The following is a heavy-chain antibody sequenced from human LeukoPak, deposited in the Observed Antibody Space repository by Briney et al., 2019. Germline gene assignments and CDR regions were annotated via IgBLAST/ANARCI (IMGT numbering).Heavy chain of an antibody. V-gene: IGHV4-59*01. CDR1: GGSISSYY. CDR3: ARDSRTKGYSGYDRYYYGMDV. D-gene: IGHD5-12*01. CDR2: IYYSGST. Sequence: PSETLSLTCTVSGGSISSYYWSWIRQPPGKGLEWIGYIYYSGSTNYNPSLKSRVTISVDTSKNQFSLKLSSVTAADTAVYYCARDSRTKGYSGYDRYYYGMDVWGQGTTVTVSS. J-gene: IGHJ6*02.